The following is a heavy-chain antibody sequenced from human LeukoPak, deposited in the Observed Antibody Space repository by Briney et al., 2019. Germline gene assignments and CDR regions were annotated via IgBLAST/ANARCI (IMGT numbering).Heavy chain of an antibody. CDR3: ARLGRWLQSGFDY. D-gene: IGHD5-24*01. V-gene: IGHV3-21*01. J-gene: IGHJ4*02. CDR1: GFTFSSYS. CDR2: ISSSSSYI. Sequence: PGGSLRLSCAASGFTFSSYSMNWVRQAPGKGLEWVSSISSSSSYINYADSVKGRFTISGDDAKNSLYLQMNSLRAEDTAVYYCARLGRWLQSGFDYWGQGTLVTVSS.